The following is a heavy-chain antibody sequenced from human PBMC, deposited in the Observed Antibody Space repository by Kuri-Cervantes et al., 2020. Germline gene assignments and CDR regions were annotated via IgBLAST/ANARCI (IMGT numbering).Heavy chain of an antibody. D-gene: IGHD6-13*01. Sequence: ESLKISCAASGFTFSSYSMNWVRQPPGKGLEWIGSIYYSGSTYYNPSLKSRVTISVDTSKNQFSLKLSSVTAADTAVYYCARGIAAAGEGFDYWGQGTLVTVSS. V-gene: IGHV4-39*01. CDR1: GFTFSSYSMN. CDR2: IYYSGST. CDR3: ARGIAAAGEGFDY. J-gene: IGHJ4*02.